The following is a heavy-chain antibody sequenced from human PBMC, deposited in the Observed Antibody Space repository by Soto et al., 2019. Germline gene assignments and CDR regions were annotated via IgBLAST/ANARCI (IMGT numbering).Heavy chain of an antibody. V-gene: IGHV3-13*01. Sequence: PGGSLRLSCAASGFTFSSYDMHWVRQATGKGLEWVSAIGTAGDTYYPGSVKGRFTISRENAKNSLYLQMNSLRAGDTAVYYCAREGGSYRYYYYGMDVWGQGTTVTVSS. J-gene: IGHJ6*02. CDR2: IGTAGDT. CDR3: AREGGSYRYYYYGMDV. D-gene: IGHD1-26*01. CDR1: GFTFSSYD.